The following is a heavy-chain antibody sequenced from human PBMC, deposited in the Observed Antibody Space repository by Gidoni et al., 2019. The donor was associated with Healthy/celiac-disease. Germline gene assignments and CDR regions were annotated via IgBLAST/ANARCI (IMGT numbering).Heavy chain of an antibody. V-gene: IGHV4-39*07. J-gene: IGHJ6*02. Sequence: QLQLQESGPGLVKPSETLSLTCTVSGGSISSSSYYWGWIRQPPGTGLEWIGSIYYSGSTYYNPSLKSRVTISVDTSKNQFSLKLSSVTAADTAVYYCARDGRGDYGWYYYYGMDVWGQGTTVTVSS. CDR2: IYYSGST. D-gene: IGHD4-17*01. CDR3: ARDGRGDYGWYYYYGMDV. CDR1: GGSISSSSYY.